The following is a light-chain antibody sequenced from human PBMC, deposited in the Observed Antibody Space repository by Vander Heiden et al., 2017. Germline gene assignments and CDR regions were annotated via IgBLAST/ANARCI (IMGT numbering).Light chain of an antibody. CDR1: QSVSSSY. J-gene: IGKJ5*01. CDR3: QQYGSSPPTIT. V-gene: IGKV3-20*01. Sequence: EIVFTQSPGTLSLSPGERATLSCRASQSVSSSYLAWYQQKPGQAPRLLIYGVSSRATGIPDRFSGSGSGTDFTLTISRLEPEDFAVYYCQQYGSSPPTITFGQGTRLEIK. CDR2: GVS.